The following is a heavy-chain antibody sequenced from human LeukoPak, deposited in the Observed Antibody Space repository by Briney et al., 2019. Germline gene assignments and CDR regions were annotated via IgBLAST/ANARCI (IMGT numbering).Heavy chain of an antibody. CDR3: ARVSTVTSDMDV. D-gene: IGHD4-11*01. Sequence: SVKVSCKASGGTFSSYAISWVRQAPGQGLEWMGRIIPIFGIANYAQKFQGRVTITADKSTSTAYMELSSLRSEDTAVYYCARVSTVTSDMDVWGQGTTVTVSS. J-gene: IGHJ6*02. CDR2: IIPIFGIA. CDR1: GGTFSSYA. V-gene: IGHV1-69*04.